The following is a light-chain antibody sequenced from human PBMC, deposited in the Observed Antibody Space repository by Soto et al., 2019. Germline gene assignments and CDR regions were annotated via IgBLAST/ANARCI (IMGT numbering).Light chain of an antibody. CDR2: TAS. V-gene: IGKV1-9*01. CDR1: QDISSY. Sequence: DIQLTQSPSFLSASVGDRVTITCRASQDISSYLAWYNQKPGKAPKLLIHTASTLQSGVPSRFSGSGSGTEFTLTINSLQPEDFATYYCQQRHSYPITFGQGTRLEIK. CDR3: QQRHSYPIT. J-gene: IGKJ5*01.